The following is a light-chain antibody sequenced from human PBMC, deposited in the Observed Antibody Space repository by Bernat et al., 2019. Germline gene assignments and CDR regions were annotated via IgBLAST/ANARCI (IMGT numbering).Light chain of an antibody. J-gene: IGKJ5*01. V-gene: IGKV3-20*01. CDR1: QNVNIN. CDR2: DAF. Sequence: VMTQSPAFLSVSPGERATLSCRAGQNVNINLAWYQQKPGQAPRLLIYDAFTRATGVPVRFSGSGSGTDFTLTISRLEPEDFAVYYCQQYGSSPLITFGQGTRLEIK. CDR3: QQYGSSPLIT.